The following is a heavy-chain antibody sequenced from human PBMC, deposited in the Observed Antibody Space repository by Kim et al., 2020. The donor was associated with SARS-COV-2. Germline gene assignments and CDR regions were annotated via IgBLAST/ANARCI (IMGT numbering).Heavy chain of an antibody. Sequence: SETLSLTCAVYGGSFSGYYWTWIRQPPGKGLEWIGEINHSGSTNCNPSLKSRVTISLDTSKNQFSLKLRSVTAADTAVYYCARGRGVVVPSPILGIGPNYGYYAMNVSSQGTAVTVSS. V-gene: IGHV4-34*01. CDR3: ARGRGVVVPSPILGIGPNYGYYAMNV. J-gene: IGHJ6*02. D-gene: IGHD2-2*02. CDR2: INHSGST. CDR1: GGSFSGYY.